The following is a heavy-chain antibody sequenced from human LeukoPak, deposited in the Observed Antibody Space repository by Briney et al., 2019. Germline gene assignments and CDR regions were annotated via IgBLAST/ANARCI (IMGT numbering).Heavy chain of an antibody. CDR1: GFTFNTYS. V-gene: IGHV3-7*01. CDR2: IKHDGSEE. D-gene: IGHD3-22*01. J-gene: IGHJ4*02. CDR3: ARDLYYYDSSGYYRGLDY. Sequence: GSLRLSCAASGFTFNTYSMSWVRQAPGRGLEWVANIKHDGSEENYVDSVKGRFTISRDNAKGSLSLQMNSLRGEDTAVYYCARDLYYYDSSGYYRGLDYWGQGTLVTVSS.